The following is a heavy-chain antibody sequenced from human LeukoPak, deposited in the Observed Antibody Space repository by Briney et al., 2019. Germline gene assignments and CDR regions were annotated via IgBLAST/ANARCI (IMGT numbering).Heavy chain of an antibody. CDR1: GFTFGDYA. CDR2: IRSKAYGGTT. V-gene: IGHV3-49*03. CDR3: TSEYDFRSGYYGDFDY. J-gene: IGHJ4*02. Sequence: GRSLRLSCTASGFTFGDYAMSWFRQAPGKGLEWVGFIRSKAYGGTTEYAASVKGRFTISRDDSKSIAYLQMNSLKTEDTAVYYCTSEYDFRSGYYGDFDYWGQGTLVTVSS. D-gene: IGHD3-3*01.